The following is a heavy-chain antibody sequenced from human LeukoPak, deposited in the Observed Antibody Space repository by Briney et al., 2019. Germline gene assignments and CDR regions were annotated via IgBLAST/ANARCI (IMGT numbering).Heavy chain of an antibody. CDR3: TTYDFWSGYNP. CDR2: IKSKTDGGTT. J-gene: IGHJ5*02. Sequence: GGSLRLSCAASGFTFSNAWMNWVRQDPGKGLEWVGRIKSKTDGGTTDYAAPVKGRFSISRDDSKNTLYMQMNSLKTEDTAVYYCTTYDFWSGYNPWGQGTLVTVSS. D-gene: IGHD3-3*01. CDR1: GFTFSNAW. V-gene: IGHV3-15*07.